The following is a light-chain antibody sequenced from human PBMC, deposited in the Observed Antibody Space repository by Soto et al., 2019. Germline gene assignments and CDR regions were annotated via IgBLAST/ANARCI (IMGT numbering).Light chain of an antibody. CDR2: GAS. CDR3: QHYNNWPPYT. V-gene: IGKV3-15*01. CDR1: QSVSNN. J-gene: IGKJ2*01. Sequence: ELVITQSPATLSVSPGERATLSCRASQSVSNNLAWYQQQPGQAPRLLIYGASFRATGIPARFSGSGSGTEFTLTINSLQSEDFAVYYCQHYNNWPPYTFGQGTKVEIK.